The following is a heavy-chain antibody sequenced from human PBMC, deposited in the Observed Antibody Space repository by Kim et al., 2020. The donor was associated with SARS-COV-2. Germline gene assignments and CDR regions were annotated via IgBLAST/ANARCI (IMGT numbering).Heavy chain of an antibody. J-gene: IGHJ4*02. CDR1: GYTFTGYY. CDR2: INPDSGGT. D-gene: IGHD3-10*01. V-gene: IGHV1-2*06. CDR3: ARGPGVPTIDY. Sequence: ASVKVSCKASGYTFTGYYIHWVRQAPGQGLEWMGRINPDSGGTTFAQRFLGRVTMTRDASITTVFMELTRLTSADTAVYYFARGPGVPTIDYWGQGTLVTVAS.